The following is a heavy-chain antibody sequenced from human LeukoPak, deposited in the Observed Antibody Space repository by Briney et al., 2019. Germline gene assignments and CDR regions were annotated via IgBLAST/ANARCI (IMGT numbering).Heavy chain of an antibody. CDR3: ARWVNTYDRRGFDY. Sequence: SGTLSLTCTVSGGSISNFYWSWIRQPPGKGLEWIGYIYYSENTNYNPSLKSRVTISIDTSKNQFSLKLSSVTAADTAVYYCARWVNTYDRRGFDYWGQGTLATVSS. CDR1: GGSISNFY. V-gene: IGHV4-59*01. J-gene: IGHJ4*02. CDR2: IYYSENT. D-gene: IGHD4-17*01.